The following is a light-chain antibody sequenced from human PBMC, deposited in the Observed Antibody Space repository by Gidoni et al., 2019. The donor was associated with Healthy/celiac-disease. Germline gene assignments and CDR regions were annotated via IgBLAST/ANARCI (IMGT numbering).Light chain of an antibody. Sequence: DIQMTQSPSSLSASVGDRVTITCRARQSISSYLNWYQQKPGKAPKLLIYAASSLQSGVPSRFSGSGSGTDFTLTISSLQHEDFATYYCQQSYSTPPTFXGXTKVEIK. CDR3: QQSYSTPPT. V-gene: IGKV1-39*01. CDR2: AAS. J-gene: IGKJ4*01. CDR1: QSISSY.